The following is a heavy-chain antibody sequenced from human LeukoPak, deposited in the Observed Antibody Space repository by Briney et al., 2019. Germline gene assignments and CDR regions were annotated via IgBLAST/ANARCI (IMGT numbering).Heavy chain of an antibody. CDR2: IGTSSDTI. Sequence: PGGSLRLSCAASGFTFGNYGMNWVRQAPGRGLEWVSYIGTSSDTIYYADSVKGRFTISRDNAKNSLYLQMNSLRDEDTAVYYCARHDYGGNSGDNWGQGTLVTVSS. CDR3: ARHDYGGNSGDN. CDR1: GFTFGNYG. V-gene: IGHV3-48*02. D-gene: IGHD4-23*01. J-gene: IGHJ4*02.